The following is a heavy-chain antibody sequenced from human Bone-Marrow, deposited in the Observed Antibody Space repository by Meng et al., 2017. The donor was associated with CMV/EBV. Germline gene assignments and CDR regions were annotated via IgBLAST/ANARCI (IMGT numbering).Heavy chain of an antibody. J-gene: IGHJ4*02. D-gene: IGHD2-8*02. CDR3: ARGEGFCTGGACYFDY. CDR1: GGSISSSTYY. Sequence: SETLSLTCTVSGGSISSSTYYWGWIRQPPGKGLEWIGSIYSTGSTYYNPSLKSRVIISVDTSKNQFSLKLSSVTAADTAVHYCARGEGFCTGGACYFDYWAQGTLVTVPS. CDR2: IYSTGST. V-gene: IGHV4-39*07.